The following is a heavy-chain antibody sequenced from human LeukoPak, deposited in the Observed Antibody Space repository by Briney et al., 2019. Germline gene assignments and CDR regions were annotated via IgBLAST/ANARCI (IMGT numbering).Heavy chain of an antibody. J-gene: IGHJ5*02. V-gene: IGHV3-23*01. CDR2: ISGSGGST. CDR3: AKDGSSTSFNWFDP. CDR1: GFTFSSYA. D-gene: IGHD2-2*01. Sequence: GGSLRLSCAASGFTFSSYAMSWVRQAPGKGLGWVSAISGSGGSTYYADSVKGRFTVSRDNSKNTLYLQMNSLRAEDTAVYYCAKDGSSTSFNWFDPWGQGTLVTVSS.